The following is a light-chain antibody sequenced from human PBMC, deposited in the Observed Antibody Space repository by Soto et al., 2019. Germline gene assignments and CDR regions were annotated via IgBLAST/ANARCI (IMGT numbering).Light chain of an antibody. V-gene: IGKV2-30*01. CDR3: MQGTHWPPYT. J-gene: IGKJ2*01. CDR1: QSLAYSDGNTY. Sequence: DVVMTQSPLSLPVTLGQPASISCRSSQSLAYSDGNTYLNWFQQRPGQSPRRLIYKVSNRDSGVPDRFSGSGSGPDFTLKISRVEAEDVGVYYCMQGTHWPPYTFGQGTKLEIQ. CDR2: KVS.